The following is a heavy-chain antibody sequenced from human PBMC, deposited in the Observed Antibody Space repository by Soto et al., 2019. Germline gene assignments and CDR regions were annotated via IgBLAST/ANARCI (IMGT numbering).Heavy chain of an antibody. V-gene: IGHV3-23*01. CDR1: GFTFSSYA. Sequence: GGSLRLSCAASGFTFSSYAMIWVRQAPGKGLEWVSAISGSGGSTYYADSVKGRLTISRDNSKNTLYLQMNSLRAEDTAVYYCAKGDHYYGSGAFDYWGQGTLVTVSS. CDR3: AKGDHYYGSGAFDY. D-gene: IGHD3-10*01. CDR2: ISGSGGST. J-gene: IGHJ4*02.